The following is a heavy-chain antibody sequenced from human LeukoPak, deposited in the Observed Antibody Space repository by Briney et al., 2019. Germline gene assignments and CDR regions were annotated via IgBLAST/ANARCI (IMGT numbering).Heavy chain of an antibody. CDR3: ARDSRYFDWFPYYYYYMDV. D-gene: IGHD3-9*01. J-gene: IGHJ6*03. Sequence: GASVKVSCKASGYTFTSYGISWVRQAPGQGLEWMGWISAYNGNTNYAQKLQGRVTMTTDTSTSTAYMELRSLRSDDTAVYCCARDSRYFDWFPYYYYYMDVWGKGTTVTVSS. CDR2: ISAYNGNT. CDR1: GYTFTSYG. V-gene: IGHV1-18*01.